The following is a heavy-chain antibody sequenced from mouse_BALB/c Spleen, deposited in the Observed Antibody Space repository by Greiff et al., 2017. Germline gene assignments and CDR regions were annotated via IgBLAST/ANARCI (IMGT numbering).Heavy chain of an antibody. D-gene: IGHD2-14*01. J-gene: IGHJ4*01. CDR3: ARERGENYRYDEAMDY. CDR1: GFTFSDYY. V-gene: IGHV5-4*02. Sequence: EVKVVESGGGLVKPGGSLKLSCAASGFTFSDYYMYWVRQTPEKRLEWVATISDGGSYTYYPDSVKGRFTISRDNAKNNLYLQMSSLKSEDTAMYYCARERGENYRYDEAMDYWGQGTSVTVSS. CDR2: ISDGGSYT.